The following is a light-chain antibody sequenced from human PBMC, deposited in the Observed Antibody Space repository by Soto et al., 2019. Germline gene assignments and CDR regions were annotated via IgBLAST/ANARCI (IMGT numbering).Light chain of an antibody. J-gene: IGKJ5*01. V-gene: IGKV3-15*01. CDR1: QSVSSN. CDR2: GAS. CDR3: QQVNSFPST. Sequence: EIVMTQSPATLSVSPGERATLSCRASQSVSSNLAWYQQKPGQGPRLLIYGASTRATDIPGRFSGSGSGTEFTLTISSLQSEDFATYYCQQVNSFPSTFGQGTRLE.